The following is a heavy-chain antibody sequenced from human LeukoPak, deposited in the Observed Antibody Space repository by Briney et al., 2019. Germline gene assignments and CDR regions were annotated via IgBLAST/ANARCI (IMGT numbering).Heavy chain of an antibody. CDR3: ARGPYYNFWSGFDY. D-gene: IGHD3-3*01. Sequence: GGSLRLSCAASGFIFSNYWMTWVRQAPGKGLEWVAIIKQDGSEKYYVDSVKGRFTISRDNAKNSLYLQMNSLRVEDTSVYRCARGPYYNFWSGFDYWGQGTLVTVSS. CDR1: GFIFSNYW. V-gene: IGHV3-7*01. CDR2: IKQDGSEK. J-gene: IGHJ4*02.